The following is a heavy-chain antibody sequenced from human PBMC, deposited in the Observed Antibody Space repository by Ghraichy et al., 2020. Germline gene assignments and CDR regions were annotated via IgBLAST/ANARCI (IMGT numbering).Heavy chain of an antibody. CDR1: GGSINNDDHS. CDR3: ARGGGYCSNNICSPFDY. D-gene: IGHD2-2*01. V-gene: IGHV4-30-2*01. CDR2: IYQSGNT. J-gene: IGHJ4*02. Sequence: SETLSLTCAVSGGSINNDDHSWSWIRQPPGKGLEWIGNIYQSGNTYYNPSLKSRVTISIDKSNNQFSLRLSSVTAADTAVYYCARGGGYCSNNICSPFDYWGQGTLVTVSS.